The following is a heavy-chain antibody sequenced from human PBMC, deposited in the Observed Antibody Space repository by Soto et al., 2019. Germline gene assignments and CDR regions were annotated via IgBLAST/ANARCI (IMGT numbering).Heavy chain of an antibody. J-gene: IGHJ4*02. Sequence: PGGSLRLSCAASGFTFSDYYMSWIRQAPGKGLEWVSYISSSGSTIYYADSVKGRFTISRDNAKNSLYLQMNSLRAEDTAVYYCARVSLDYCSSTSCYLYFDYWGQGTLVTVSS. CDR2: ISSSGSTI. CDR1: GFTFSDYY. CDR3: ARVSLDYCSSTSCYLYFDY. D-gene: IGHD2-2*01. V-gene: IGHV3-11*01.